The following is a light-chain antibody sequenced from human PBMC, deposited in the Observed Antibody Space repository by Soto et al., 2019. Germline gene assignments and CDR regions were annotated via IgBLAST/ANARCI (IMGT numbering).Light chain of an antibody. CDR2: AAS. J-gene: IGKJ1*01. CDR1: QTISSY. Sequence: DIQMTQSPSSLSASVGDRVTITCRASQTISSYLNWYQQKPGNAPKVLIYAASSLRSGVPSRFSGSGSGTDFTLTISRLQPEDFANYYCQQSHTWTFGQGTKVELK. CDR3: QQSHTWT. V-gene: IGKV1-39*01.